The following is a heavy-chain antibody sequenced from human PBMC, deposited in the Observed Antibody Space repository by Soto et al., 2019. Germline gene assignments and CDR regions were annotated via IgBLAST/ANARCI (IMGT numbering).Heavy chain of an antibody. V-gene: IGHV3-23*01. D-gene: IGHD1-26*01. CDR3: VPGSSGGVGEDR. Sequence: GGSLRLSCVASGFTFAGHAMTWVRQAPGKGLEWVSTISESGATTYYADSVKGRFTISRDNSKNTLFLQLSSLRVEDTALYYCVPGSSGGVGEDRWGQGTLVTV. J-gene: IGHJ5*02. CDR1: GFTFAGHA. CDR2: ISESGATT.